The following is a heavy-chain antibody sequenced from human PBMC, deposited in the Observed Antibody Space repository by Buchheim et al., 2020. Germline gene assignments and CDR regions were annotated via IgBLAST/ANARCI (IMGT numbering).Heavy chain of an antibody. CDR2: IKRKTDGGTT. D-gene: IGHD3-16*01. J-gene: IGHJ4*02. V-gene: IGHV3-15*02. CDR1: GFTFSEAW. CDR3: ATAPGYYDSAPFDY. Sequence: EVRLVESGGALVEPGGSLRLSCAVSGFTFSEAWMNWVRQAPGKGLEWVGLIKRKTDGGTTDYAAPVKARLTISRDDSKNTVYLQMNSLKTDDTALYYCATAPGYYDSAPFDYWGQGTL.